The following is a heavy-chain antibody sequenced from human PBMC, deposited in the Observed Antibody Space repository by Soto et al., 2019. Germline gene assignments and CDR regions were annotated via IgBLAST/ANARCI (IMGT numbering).Heavy chain of an antibody. CDR1: GYTFTSYA. CDR2: INAGNGNT. J-gene: IGHJ4*02. D-gene: IGHD6-13*01. CDR3: ARSLPYSSSWLEFDY. Sequence: QVQLVQSGAEVKKPGASVKVSCKASGYTFTSYAMHWVRQAPGQRLEWMGWINAGNGNTKYSQKFQGRVTITRDTSASTADMELSSLRSEDTAVYYCARSLPYSSSWLEFDYWGQGTLVTVSS. V-gene: IGHV1-3*01.